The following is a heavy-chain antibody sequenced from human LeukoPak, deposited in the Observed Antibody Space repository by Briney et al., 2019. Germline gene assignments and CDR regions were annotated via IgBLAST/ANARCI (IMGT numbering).Heavy chain of an antibody. J-gene: IGHJ6*02. CDR1: GYTFTGYY. D-gene: IGHD3-3*01. CDR3: ARVPRSNYDFWSGLPRNLYYYYGMDV. V-gene: IGHV1-2*02. CDR2: INPNSCGT. Sequence: ASVKVSCKASGYTFTGYYMHWVRQAPGQGLEWMGWINPNSCGTNYAQKFQGRVTMTRDTSISTAYMELSRLRSDDTAVYYSARVPRSNYDFWSGLPRNLYYYYGMDVWGQGTTVTVSS.